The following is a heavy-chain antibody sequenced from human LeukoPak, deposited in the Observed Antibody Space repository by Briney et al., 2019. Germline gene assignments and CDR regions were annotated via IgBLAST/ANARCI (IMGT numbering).Heavy chain of an antibody. D-gene: IGHD3-9*01. CDR2: SDPEDGET. CDR1: GYTLTELS. J-gene: IGHJ6*02. CDR3: ATINYDILTGYYYGMDV. V-gene: IGHV1-24*01. Sequence: ASVKVSCEVSGYTLTELSMHCVGQAPGKGLEWMGGSDPEDGETIYAQTFQGRVTMTEDPSTDTAYMELSSLRSEDTAVYYCATINYDILTGYYYGMDVWGQGTTVTVSS.